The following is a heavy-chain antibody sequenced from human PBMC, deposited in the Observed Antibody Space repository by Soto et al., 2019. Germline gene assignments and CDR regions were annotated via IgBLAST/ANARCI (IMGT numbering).Heavy chain of an antibody. CDR2: ISSSSSYK. CDR3: AKVPIRLAGATFDY. Sequence: GGSLRLSCATSGFTFSGHGMNWVRQAPGKGLEWVSCISSSSSYKYYADSVKGRFTVSRDNAKNSLYLQMNSLRAEDSAVYYCAKVPIRLAGATFDYWGQGTLVTVSS. CDR1: GFTFSGHG. V-gene: IGHV3-21*01. D-gene: IGHD6-13*01. J-gene: IGHJ4*02.